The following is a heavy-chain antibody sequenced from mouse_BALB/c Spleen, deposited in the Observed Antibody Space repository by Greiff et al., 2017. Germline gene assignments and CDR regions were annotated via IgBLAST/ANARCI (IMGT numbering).Heavy chain of an antibody. D-gene: IGHD1-1*01. CDR2: ISSGGSYT. J-gene: IGHJ2*01. CDR3: ARQAITTVVAHFDY. Sequence: EVQGVESGGDLVKPGGSLKLSCAASGFTFSSYGMSWVRQTPDKRLEWVATISSGGSYTYYPDSVKGRFTISRDNAKNTLYLQMSSLKSEDTAMYYCARQAITTVVAHFDYWGQGTTLTVSS. V-gene: IGHV5-6*01. CDR1: GFTFSSYG.